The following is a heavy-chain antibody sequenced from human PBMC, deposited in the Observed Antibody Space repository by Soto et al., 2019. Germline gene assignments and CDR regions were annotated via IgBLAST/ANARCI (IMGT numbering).Heavy chain of an antibody. D-gene: IGHD6-19*01. Sequence: PGGSLRLSCVASGFTFSTYSMNWVRQAPGKGLEWVSPITSSSHIYYADSVKGRFTISRDNANNSLFLQMNSLRAEDTAVYYCARAAPTREQWLIFFDYWGQGTLVTVSS. CDR3: ARAAPTREQWLIFFDY. CDR2: ITSSSHI. V-gene: IGHV3-21*01. J-gene: IGHJ4*02. CDR1: GFTFSTYS.